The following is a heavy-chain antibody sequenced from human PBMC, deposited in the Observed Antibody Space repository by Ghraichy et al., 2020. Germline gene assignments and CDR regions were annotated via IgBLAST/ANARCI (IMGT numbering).Heavy chain of an antibody. V-gene: IGHV3-15*01. CDR2: IKSKTDGGTT. CDR1: GFTFSNAW. Sequence: GGSLRLSCAASGFTFSNAWMSWVRQAPGKGLEWVGRIKSKTDGGTTDYAAPVKGRFIISRDDSKNTLYLQMNSLKTEVTAVYYCTTDKYCSGGSCYSNWFDPWGQGTLVTVSS. J-gene: IGHJ5*02. CDR3: TTDKYCSGGSCYSNWFDP. D-gene: IGHD2-15*01.